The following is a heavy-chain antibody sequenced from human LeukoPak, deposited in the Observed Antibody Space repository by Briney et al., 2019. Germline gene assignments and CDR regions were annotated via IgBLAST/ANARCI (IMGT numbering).Heavy chain of an antibody. J-gene: IGHJ4*02. CDR1: GFTFSPYE. Sequence: GGSLRLSCAASGFTFSPYEIHWVRQAPGKGLEWISYISSSGSTMYYADSVKGRFTISRDVAKNSVYLQMNSLRAEDTAVYYCARIDWVTDFWGQGTLVTVSS. D-gene: IGHD2-21*01. CDR2: ISSSGSTM. CDR3: ARIDWVTDF. V-gene: IGHV3-48*03.